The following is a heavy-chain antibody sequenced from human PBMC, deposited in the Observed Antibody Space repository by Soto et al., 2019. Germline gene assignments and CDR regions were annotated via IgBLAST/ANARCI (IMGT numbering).Heavy chain of an antibody. V-gene: IGHV3-66*01. CDR3: AREVYYYDSSGYYYFDY. J-gene: IGHJ4*02. D-gene: IGHD3-22*01. CDR2: IYSGGST. CDR1: GFTVSSNY. Sequence: GGSLRLSCAASGFTVSSNYMSWVRQAPGKGLEWVSVIYSGGSTYYADSVKGRFTISRDNSKNTLYLQMNSLRAEDTAVYYCAREVYYYDSSGYYYFDYWGQGTLVTVSS.